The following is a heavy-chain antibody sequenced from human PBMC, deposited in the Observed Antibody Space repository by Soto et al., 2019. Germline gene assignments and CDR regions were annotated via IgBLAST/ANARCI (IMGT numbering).Heavy chain of an antibody. CDR3: AKDPGPYYDFWSGPLR. V-gene: IGHV3-23*01. Sequence: GGSLRLSCAASGFTFSSYAMSWVRQAPGKGLEWVSAISGSGGSTYYADSVKGRFTISRDNSKSTLYLQMNSLRAEDTAVYYCAKDPGPYYDFWSGPLRWGQGTLVTVSS. CDR1: GFTFSSYA. CDR2: ISGSGGST. J-gene: IGHJ4*02. D-gene: IGHD3-3*01.